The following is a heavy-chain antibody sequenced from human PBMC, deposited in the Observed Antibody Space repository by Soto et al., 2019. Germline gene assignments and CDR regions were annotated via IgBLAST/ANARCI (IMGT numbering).Heavy chain of an antibody. D-gene: IGHD1-26*01. CDR3: ARVSGSYYYGMDV. CDR1: GGSISSSNW. CDR2: IYHSGST. V-gene: IGHV4-4*02. Sequence: QVQLQESGPGLVKPSGTLSLTCAVSGGSISSSNWWSWVRQPPGKGLEWIGEIYHSGSTNYNPSLKSRVTLSVDQSKNQFSRKLSSVTTADPAVYYCARVSGSYYYGMDVWGQGTTVTVSS. J-gene: IGHJ6*02.